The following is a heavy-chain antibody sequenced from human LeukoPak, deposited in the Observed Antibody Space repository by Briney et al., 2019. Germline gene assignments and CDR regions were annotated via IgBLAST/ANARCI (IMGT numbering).Heavy chain of an antibody. CDR2: ISYDGSNK. J-gene: IGHJ4*02. V-gene: IGHV3-30-3*01. CDR1: GFTFSSYA. D-gene: IGHD3-16*02. Sequence: PGRSLRLSCAASGFTFSSYAMHWVRQAPGKGLEWVAVISYDGSNKNYADSVKGRFTISRDNSKNTLYLQMNSLRAEDTAVYYCAREGDYVWGSYRPFDYWGEKTLVTVSS. CDR3: AREGDYVWGSYRPFDY.